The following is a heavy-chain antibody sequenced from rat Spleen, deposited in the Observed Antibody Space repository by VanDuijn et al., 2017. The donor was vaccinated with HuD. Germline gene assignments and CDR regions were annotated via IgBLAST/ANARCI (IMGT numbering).Heavy chain of an antibody. CDR3: TREGMGITPLYFDY. Sequence: QVQPKESGPGLVQPSQTLSLTCTVSGISLTDYSIHWVRQPPGKGLEWMGRMKYDGDTYYNSALKSRLSISRDASKSQVFLKLNILQTEDTAIYYCTREGMGITPLYFDYWGQGVMVTVSS. CDR2: MKYDGDT. V-gene: IGHV2S30*01. CDR1: GISLTDYS. J-gene: IGHJ2*01. D-gene: IGHD1-9*01.